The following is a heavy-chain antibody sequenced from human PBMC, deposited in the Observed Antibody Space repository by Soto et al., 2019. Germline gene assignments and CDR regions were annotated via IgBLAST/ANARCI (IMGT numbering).Heavy chain of an antibody. D-gene: IGHD6-19*01. Sequence: ASVNVSCKSSGYTFSGFYIHWVRQAPGQGLEWMGWISPNSGGTKSAEKFQGRVTMTRDTSISTAYMELSRLTSDDTAVYYCASAAVTGTAGLDFWGQGTQVTVSS. J-gene: IGHJ4*02. CDR2: ISPNSGGT. V-gene: IGHV1-2*02. CDR3: ASAAVTGTAGLDF. CDR1: GYTFSGFY.